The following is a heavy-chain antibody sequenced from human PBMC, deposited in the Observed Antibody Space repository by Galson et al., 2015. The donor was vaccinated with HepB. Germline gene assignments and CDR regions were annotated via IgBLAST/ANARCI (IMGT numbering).Heavy chain of an antibody. D-gene: IGHD3-10*01. J-gene: IGHJ6*02. Sequence: SLRLSCAASGFTFSSYAMSWVRQAPGKGLEWVSAISGSGGSTYYADSVKGRFTISRDNSKNTLYLQMNSLRAEDTAVYYCAKGGEVRGAPNYGMDVWGQGTTVTVSS. V-gene: IGHV3-23*01. CDR1: GFTFSSYA. CDR2: ISGSGGST. CDR3: AKGGEVRGAPNYGMDV.